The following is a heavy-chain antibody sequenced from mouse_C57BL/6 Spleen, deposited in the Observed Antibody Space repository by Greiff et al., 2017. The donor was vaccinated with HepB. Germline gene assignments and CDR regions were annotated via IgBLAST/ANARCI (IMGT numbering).Heavy chain of an antibody. D-gene: IGHD1-1*01. J-gene: IGHJ4*01. CDR3: AREGDYYGSSGAMDY. CDR1: GFTFSSYA. CDR2: ISDGGSYT. Sequence: EVNLVESGGGLVKPGGSLKLSCAASGFTFSSYAMSWVRQTPEKRLEWVATISDGGSYTYYPDNVKGRFTISRDNAKNNLYLQMSHLKSEDTAMYYCAREGDYYGSSGAMDYWGQGTSVTVSS. V-gene: IGHV5-4*01.